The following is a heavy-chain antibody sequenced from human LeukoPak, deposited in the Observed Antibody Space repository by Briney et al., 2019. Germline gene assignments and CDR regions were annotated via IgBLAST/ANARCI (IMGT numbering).Heavy chain of an antibody. J-gene: IGHJ4*02. CDR1: GGSLTYYY. V-gene: IGHV4-59*01. CDR3: ARGAWWSGLEFDY. CDR2: IYYSGGT. D-gene: IGHD3-3*01. Sequence: KPSETLSLTCTVSGGSLTYYYWSWIRQPPGKGLECIGYIYYSGGTTYNPSLKSRVTISVDTSKNQFSLKLSSVTAADTAVYYCARGAWWSGLEFDYWGQGTLVTVSS.